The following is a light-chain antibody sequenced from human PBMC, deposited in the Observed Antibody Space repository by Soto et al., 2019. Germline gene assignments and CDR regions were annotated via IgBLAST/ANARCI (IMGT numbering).Light chain of an antibody. CDR3: LQDYNYPWT. CDR1: QDIRND. V-gene: IGKV1-6*01. J-gene: IGKJ1*01. CDR2: AAS. Sequence: AIQMTQSPSSLSASVGDRVTITCRASQDIRNDLGWYQEKVGQAPKLLIYAASKLQSGVPSRFSGSGSGTDFTLTISILQTEDFAPYYCLQDYNYPWTFGQGTKVEI.